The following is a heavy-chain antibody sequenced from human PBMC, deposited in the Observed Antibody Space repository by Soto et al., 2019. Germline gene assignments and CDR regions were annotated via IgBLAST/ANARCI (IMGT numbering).Heavy chain of an antibody. CDR2: INHSGST. V-gene: IGHV4-34*01. CDR3: ARDKITGLFDY. J-gene: IGHJ4*02. Sequence: QVQLQQRGAGLLKPSETLSLTCAVYGGSFSGYFWTWIRQPPGTGLEWIGEINHSGSTNYNPSLKSRLTISVNTSKDQFSLKLTSVTAADAVVYDCARDKITGLFDYWGQGTLVTVSS. CDR1: GGSFSGYF. D-gene: IGHD2-8*02.